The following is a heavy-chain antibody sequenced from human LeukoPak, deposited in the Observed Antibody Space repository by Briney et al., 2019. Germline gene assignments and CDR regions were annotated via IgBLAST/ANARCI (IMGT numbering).Heavy chain of an antibody. J-gene: IGHJ4*02. V-gene: IGHV1-2*02. D-gene: IGHD4-17*01. CDR1: GYTFTDYY. CDR3: ASLLYGDSFDS. CDR2: INPDTYNT. Sequence: ASVKVSCKASGYTFTDYYMHRVRQAPGQGLEWMGWINPDTYNTNYAQKFQGRVTMTRDTSISTAYMELSRLRSDDTAVYYCASLLYGDSFDSWGQGTLVTVSS.